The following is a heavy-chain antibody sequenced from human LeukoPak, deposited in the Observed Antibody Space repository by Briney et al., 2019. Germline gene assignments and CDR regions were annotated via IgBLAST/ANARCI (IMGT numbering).Heavy chain of an antibody. CDR1: GYIFTSYG. CDR3: ARDHSGYFYGLYGPGSYLPPLDY. J-gene: IGHJ4*02. CDR2: ISAYNGNT. V-gene: IGHV1-18*01. D-gene: IGHD3-10*01. Sequence: ASVKVSCKTSGYIFTSYGISWVRQAPGQGLEWLGWISAYNGNTHYAQVVQGRVTMTTDTSTGTAYMDLRSLTSDDTAVYYCARDHSGYFYGLYGPGSYLPPLDYWGQGTLVTVSS.